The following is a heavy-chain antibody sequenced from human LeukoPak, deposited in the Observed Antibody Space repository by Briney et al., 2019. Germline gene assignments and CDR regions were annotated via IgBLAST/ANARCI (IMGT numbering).Heavy chain of an antibody. CDR3: ATHPPRYCTGGSCSDY. Sequence: PSETLSLTCTVSGGSISSGDYYWSWIRQHPGKGLEWIGYIYYSGSTYYNPSLKSRVTISVDTSMNQFSLKLSSVTAADTAVYHCATHPPRYCTGGSCSDYWGQGTLVTVSS. V-gene: IGHV4-31*03. J-gene: IGHJ4*02. CDR1: GGSISSGDYY. CDR2: IYYSGST. D-gene: IGHD2-15*01.